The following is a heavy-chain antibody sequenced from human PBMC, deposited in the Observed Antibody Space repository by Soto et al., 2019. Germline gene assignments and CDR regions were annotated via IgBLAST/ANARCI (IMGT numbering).Heavy chain of an antibody. V-gene: IGHV5-51*01. Sequence: GESLKISCKGSGYSFTTYWIGWVRQMPGKGLEWMAIIYPGNSDTKYSPSFQGQVTISVDKSISTAYLQWSNLKASDTAMYYCAAPRVAGTGFWGQGTLVTFSS. CDR3: AAPRVAGTGF. CDR1: GYSFTTYW. J-gene: IGHJ4*02. D-gene: IGHD6-19*01. CDR2: IYPGNSDT.